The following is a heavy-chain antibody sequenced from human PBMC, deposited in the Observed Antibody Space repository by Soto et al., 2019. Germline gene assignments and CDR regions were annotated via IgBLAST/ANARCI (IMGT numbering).Heavy chain of an antibody. Sequence: QVQVVESGGGVVQPGRSRGLSCAASGFTFSRYAIHWVRQAPGKGLEWVAVISRDGSNKYYVDSVKGRFTISRDNSKNTLYLQMNSLRDEDTAVYYCARSRNSAVADSFDFWGQGTLVTVSS. CDR1: GFTFSRYA. V-gene: IGHV3-30*04. CDR3: ARSRNSAVADSFDF. D-gene: IGHD3-10*01. J-gene: IGHJ4*02. CDR2: ISRDGSNK.